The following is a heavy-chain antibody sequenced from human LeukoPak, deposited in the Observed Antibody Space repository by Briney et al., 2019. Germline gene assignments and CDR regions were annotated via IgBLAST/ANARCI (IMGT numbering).Heavy chain of an antibody. D-gene: IGHD1-26*01. V-gene: IGHV3-53*01. CDR1: GVTVSSNY. J-gene: IGHJ6*02. Sequence: GGSLRLSCAASGVTVSSNYMSWVRQAPGKGLEWVSVIYSGGSTYYVDSVKGRFTISRDNSENTLYLQMNSLRAEDTAVYYCARVGIVGATNGYYYYGMDVWGQGTTVTVSS. CDR3: ARVGIVGATNGYYYYGMDV. CDR2: IYSGGST.